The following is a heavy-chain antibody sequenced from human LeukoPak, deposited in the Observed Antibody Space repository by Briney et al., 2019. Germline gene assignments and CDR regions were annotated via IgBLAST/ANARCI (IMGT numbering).Heavy chain of an antibody. V-gene: IGHV4-59*01. D-gene: IGHD6-13*01. CDR3: ARVGYSSSWYEYYYYGMDV. CDR2: IYYSGST. CDR1: GGSISSYY. Sequence: SETLSLTCTVSGGSISSYYWSWIRQPPGKGLEWIGYIYYSGSTNYNPSLKSRVTISVDTSKNQFSLKLSSVTAADTAVYYCARVGYSSSWYEYYYYGMDVWGRGTTVTVSS. J-gene: IGHJ6*02.